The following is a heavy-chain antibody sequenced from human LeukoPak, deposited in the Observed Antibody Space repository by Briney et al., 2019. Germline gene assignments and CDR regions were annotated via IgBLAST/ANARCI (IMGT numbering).Heavy chain of an antibody. D-gene: IGHD3-10*01. J-gene: IGHJ4*02. CDR2: IKQDGSEK. CDR3: AREPLLWSRLLHY. CDR1: GFTFSSYW. Sequence: PGGSLRLSCAASGFTFSSYWMSWVRQAPGKGLEWVANIKQDGSEKYYVDSVKGRFTISRDNAKNSLYLQMNSLRAEDTAVYYCAREPLLWSRLLHYWGQGTLVTVSS. V-gene: IGHV3-7*03.